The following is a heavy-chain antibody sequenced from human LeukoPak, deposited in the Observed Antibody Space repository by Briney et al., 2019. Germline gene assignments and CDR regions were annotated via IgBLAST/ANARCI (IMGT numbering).Heavy chain of an antibody. CDR1: GYTFSGYY. CDR3: ATEDYGGKGFDY. Sequence: ASVKVSCKPSGYTFSGYYMHWVRQAPGQGLEWMGGFDPEDGETIYAQKFQGRVTMTEDTSTDTAYMELSSLRSEDTAVYYCATEDYGGKGFDYWGQGTLVTVSS. D-gene: IGHD4-23*01. V-gene: IGHV1-24*01. J-gene: IGHJ4*02. CDR2: FDPEDGET.